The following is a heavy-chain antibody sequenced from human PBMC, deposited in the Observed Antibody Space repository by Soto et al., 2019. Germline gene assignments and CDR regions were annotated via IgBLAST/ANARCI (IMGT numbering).Heavy chain of an antibody. CDR2: ISGSGGST. J-gene: IGHJ4*02. D-gene: IGHD1-26*01. CDR3: AKDYSGSYHTDY. CDR1: GFTFSSYA. V-gene: IGHV3-23*01. Sequence: GGSLRLSCAASGFTFSSYAMSWVRQAPGKGLEWVSAISGSGGSTYYADSVKGRFTISRDNSKNTLYLQMDSLRAEDTAVYYCAKDYSGSYHTDYWGQGTLVTVSS.